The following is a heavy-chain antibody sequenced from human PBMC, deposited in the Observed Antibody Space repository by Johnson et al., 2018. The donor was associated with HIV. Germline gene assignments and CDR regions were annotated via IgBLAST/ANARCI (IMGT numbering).Heavy chain of an antibody. CDR1: GFTFSSYA. CDR3: AKVGSYYPSTGGNAFDI. Sequence: QVQLVESGGGVVQPGRSLRLSCAASGFTFSSYAMHWVRQAPGKGLEWVAVISYDGSNKYYADSVKGRYTISRDISTNTVYLQINSLRAEDTAVYYCAKVGSYYPSTGGNAFDIWGQGTMVTVSS. D-gene: IGHD3-10*01. J-gene: IGHJ3*02. CDR2: ISYDGSNK. V-gene: IGHV3-30-3*01.